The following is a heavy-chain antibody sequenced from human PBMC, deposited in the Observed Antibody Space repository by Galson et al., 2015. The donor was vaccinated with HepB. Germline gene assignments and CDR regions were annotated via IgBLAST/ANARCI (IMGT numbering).Heavy chain of an antibody. CDR3: AKGYYYDSSGYGAFDI. CDR1: GFTFSSYA. J-gene: IGHJ3*02. D-gene: IGHD3-22*01. V-gene: IGHV3-23*01. CDR2: ISGSGGST. Sequence: SLRLSCAASGFTFSSYAMSWVRQAPGKGLEWVSAISGSGGSTYYADSVKGRFTISRDNSKNTLYLQMNSLRAEDTAVYYCAKGYYYDSSGYGAFDIWGQGTMVTVSS.